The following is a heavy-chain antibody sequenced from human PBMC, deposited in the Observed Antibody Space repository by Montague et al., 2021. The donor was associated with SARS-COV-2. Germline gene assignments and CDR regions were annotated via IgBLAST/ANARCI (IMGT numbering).Heavy chain of an antibody. Sequence: TLSLTCAVSGGSVSSGDYSWSWIRQSPGKGLEWIGYIYQSGSAYYNPSLESRVTISIDTSNNQFSLNLTSVTAADTALYYCATGTRIYGMDFWGQGTMVTVSS. D-gene: IGHD3-10*01. CDR1: GGSVSSGDYS. J-gene: IGHJ4*01. CDR2: IYQSGSA. CDR3: ATGTRIYGMDF. V-gene: IGHV4-30-2*06.